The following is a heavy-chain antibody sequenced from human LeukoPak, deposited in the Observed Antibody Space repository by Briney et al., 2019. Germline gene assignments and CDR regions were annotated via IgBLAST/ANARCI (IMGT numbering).Heavy chain of an antibody. CDR2: IYTAGST. CDR1: GFTVSGNY. Sequence: GGSLRLSCAASGFTVSGNYMSWVRQAPGKGLEWVSVIYTAGSTSYADSVKGRITTSRDNAKNSLYLQMNSLRAEDTAVYYCARLRYYAMDVWGQGTTVTASS. J-gene: IGHJ6*02. CDR3: ARLRYYAMDV. V-gene: IGHV3-53*01.